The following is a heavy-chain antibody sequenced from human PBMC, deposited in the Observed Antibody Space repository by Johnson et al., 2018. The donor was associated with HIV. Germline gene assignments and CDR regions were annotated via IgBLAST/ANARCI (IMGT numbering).Heavy chain of an antibody. Sequence: VQLVESGGGLVKPGGSLRLSCAASGFTFSNAWMSWVRQAPGKGLEWVGRIKTKADGGTPDYAAPVKGRFTISRDDSKSTLYLQMNSLKSEDTDVYYCAREAVTLRGWVHVFDIWGQGTMVTVSS. D-gene: IGHD1-26*01. J-gene: IGHJ3*02. CDR2: IKTKADGGTP. CDR3: AREAVTLRGWVHVFDI. V-gene: IGHV3-15*01. CDR1: GFTFSNAW.